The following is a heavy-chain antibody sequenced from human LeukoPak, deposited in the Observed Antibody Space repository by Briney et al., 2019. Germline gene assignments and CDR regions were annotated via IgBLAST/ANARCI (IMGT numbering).Heavy chain of an antibody. CDR2: ITPSSSTI. CDR1: GFTFSNYN. D-gene: IGHD3-3*01. J-gene: IGHJ5*02. V-gene: IGHV3-48*04. Sequence: GGSLRLSCAASGFTFSNYNMNWVRQAPGRGLEWVSYITPSSSTIYYADSVKGRFTISRDNAKNSLHLQMNSLRAEDTAVYYCARDQYYDFWSGSPWGQGTLVTVSS. CDR3: ARDQYYDFWSGSP.